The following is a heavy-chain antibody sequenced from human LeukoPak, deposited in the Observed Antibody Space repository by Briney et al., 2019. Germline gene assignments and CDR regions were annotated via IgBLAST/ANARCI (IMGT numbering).Heavy chain of an antibody. D-gene: IGHD6-19*01. V-gene: IGHV3-66*04. CDR3: AKPLYNSGWYGGGDY. Sequence: PGGSLRLSCAASGFTVSSNYRSWVRQAPGKGLDWVSVIYSGGSTYYADSVKGRFTISRDNSKNTLYLQMNSLRAEDTAVYYCAKPLYNSGWYGGGDYWGQGTLVTVSS. J-gene: IGHJ4*02. CDR2: IYSGGST. CDR1: GFTVSSNY.